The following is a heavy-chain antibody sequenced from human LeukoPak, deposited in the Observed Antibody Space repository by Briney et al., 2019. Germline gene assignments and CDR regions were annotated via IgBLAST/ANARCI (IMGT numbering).Heavy chain of an antibody. CDR1: GFTFSSYT. CDR2: ITSSSSYI. V-gene: IGHV3-21*01. J-gene: IGHJ4*02. CDR3: ARAAPTRTLIGSGADY. Sequence: GGSLRLSCAASGFTFSSYTMNWVRQAPGKGPEWVSSITSSSSYIYYADSVKGRFTISRDNARNSLYLQMNSLRAEDTALYYCARAAPTRTLIGSGADYWGQGTLVSVSS. D-gene: IGHD3-22*01.